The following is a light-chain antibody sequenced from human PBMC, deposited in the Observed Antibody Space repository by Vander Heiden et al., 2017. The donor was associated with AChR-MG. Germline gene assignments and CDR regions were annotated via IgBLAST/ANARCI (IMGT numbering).Light chain of an antibody. J-gene: IGLJ2*01. CDR1: SSNIGSDY. Sequence: QSVLTQPPSASGTPGQRVTISCSGSSSNIGSDYVYWYQQLPGTAPQLLIYRHNPRPSGVPDRFSGSKSGTSASLAISGLRSEDEADYYCAAWDDSLSGVVFGGGTKLTVL. CDR2: RHN. V-gene: IGLV1-47*01. CDR3: AAWDDSLSGVV.